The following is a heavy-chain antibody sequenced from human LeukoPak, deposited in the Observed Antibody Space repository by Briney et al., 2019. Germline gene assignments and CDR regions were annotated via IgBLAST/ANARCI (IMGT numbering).Heavy chain of an antibody. CDR2: IYYSGST. J-gene: IGHJ6*03. V-gene: IGHV4-59*12. CDR1: GGSISSYY. CDR3: ARARGYYYGSGSWTYYYYYYMDV. D-gene: IGHD3-10*01. Sequence: SETLSLTCTVSGGSISSYYWSWIRQPPGKGLEWIGYIYYSGSTNSNPSLKSRVTISVDTSKNQFSLKLSSVTAADTAVYYCARARGYYYGSGSWTYYYYYYMDVWGKGTTVTVSS.